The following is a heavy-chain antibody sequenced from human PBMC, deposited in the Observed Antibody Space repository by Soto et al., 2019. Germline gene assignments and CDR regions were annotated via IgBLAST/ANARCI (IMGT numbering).Heavy chain of an antibody. Sequence: QVQLVQSGAEVKKPGASVKVSCKASGYTFTNYGITWVRQAPGQGLEWMGWISDYNGNTFYGKKFQGRVTMTTDTSARTAYIEVKRLRSRDTALYYGAREGYYSGPGTYTPPRYYGMDAWGQGTTVTVSS. V-gene: IGHV1-18*01. CDR2: ISDYNGNT. J-gene: IGHJ6*02. CDR3: AREGYYSGPGTYTPPRYYGMDA. D-gene: IGHD3-10*01. CDR1: GYTFTNYG.